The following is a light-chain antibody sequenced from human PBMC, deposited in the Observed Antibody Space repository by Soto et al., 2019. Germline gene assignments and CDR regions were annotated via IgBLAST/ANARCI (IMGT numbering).Light chain of an antibody. V-gene: IGLV2-14*01. J-gene: IGLJ1*01. Sequence: ALTQPASVSGSPGQSITISCTGTSSDVGDYNFVSWYQQHPGKAPKLMIYEVSNRPSGVSNRFSGSKSGNTASLTISGLQAEDESDYYCGSYTSSSTLEVFGTGTKVTVL. CDR1: SSDVGDYNF. CDR3: GSYTSSSTLEV. CDR2: EVS.